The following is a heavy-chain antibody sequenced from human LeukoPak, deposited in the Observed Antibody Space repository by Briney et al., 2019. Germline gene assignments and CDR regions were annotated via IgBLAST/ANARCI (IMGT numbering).Heavy chain of an antibody. J-gene: IGHJ4*02. CDR1: GFTFSSYA. CDR3: ARTPQGGDGYSVDY. Sequence: GGSLRLSCAASGFTFSSYAMHWVRQAPGKGLEWVAVISYDGSNKYYADSVKGRFTISRDNSKNTLYLQMNSLRAEGTAVYYCARTPQGGDGYSVDYWGQGTLVTVSS. V-gene: IGHV3-30*04. CDR2: ISYDGSNK. D-gene: IGHD5-24*01.